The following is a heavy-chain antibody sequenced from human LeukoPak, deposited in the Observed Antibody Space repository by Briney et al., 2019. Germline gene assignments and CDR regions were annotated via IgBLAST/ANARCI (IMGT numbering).Heavy chain of an antibody. CDR2: IYYSGST. CDR1: GGSISSGGYY. CDR3: AREKGYCSGGSCYRGHNWFDP. V-gene: IGHV4-31*03. Sequence: SETLSLTCTVSGGSISSGGYYWSWIRQHPGKGLEWIGYIYYSGSTYYNPSLKSRVTISVDTSKNQFSLKLSSVSAADTAVYYCAREKGYCSGGSCYRGHNWFDPWGQGTLVTVSS. J-gene: IGHJ5*02. D-gene: IGHD2-15*01.